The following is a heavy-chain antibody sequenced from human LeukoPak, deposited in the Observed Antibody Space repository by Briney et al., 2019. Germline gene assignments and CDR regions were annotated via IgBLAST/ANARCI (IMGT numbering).Heavy chain of an antibody. CDR1: GFTFDDYA. CDR2: ISWNSGSI. V-gene: IGHV3-9*01. CDR3: ARGGRVFGY. Sequence: GRSLRLSCAASGFTFDDYAMHWVRQAPGKGLEWVSGISWNSGSIGYADSVKGRFTISRDNAKNSLYLQMNSLRAEDTAVYYCARGGRVFGYWGQGTLVTVSS. J-gene: IGHJ4*02. D-gene: IGHD6-13*01.